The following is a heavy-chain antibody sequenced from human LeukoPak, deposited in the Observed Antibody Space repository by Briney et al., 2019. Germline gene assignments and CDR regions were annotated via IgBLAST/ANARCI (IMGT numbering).Heavy chain of an antibody. CDR3: ARDRGQLWPVHFDY. J-gene: IGHJ4*02. D-gene: IGHD5-18*01. CDR1: GFTFSSYW. CDR2: INSDGSST. V-gene: IGHV3-74*01. Sequence: PGGSLRLSCAASGFTFSSYWMHWVRQAPGKGLVWVSRINSDGSSTSYADSVKGRFTISGDNAKNTLYLQMNSLRAEDTAVYYCARDRGQLWPVHFDYWGQGTLVTVSS.